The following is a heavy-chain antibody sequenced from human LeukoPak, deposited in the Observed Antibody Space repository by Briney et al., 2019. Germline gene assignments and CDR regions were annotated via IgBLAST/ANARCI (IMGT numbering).Heavy chain of an antibody. CDR1: GGSISNYY. CDR3: ASQGYCSSTSCYSVDY. J-gene: IGHJ4*02. D-gene: IGHD2-2*02. CDR2: INHSGST. V-gene: IGHV4-34*01. Sequence: SETLSLTCTVSGGSISNYYWSWIRQPPGKGLEWIGEINHSGSTNYNPSLKSRVTISVDTSKNQFSLKLSSVTAADTAVYYCASQGYCSSTSCYSVDYWGQGTLVTVSS.